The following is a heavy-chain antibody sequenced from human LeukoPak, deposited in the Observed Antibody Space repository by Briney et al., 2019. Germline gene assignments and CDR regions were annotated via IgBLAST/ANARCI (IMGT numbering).Heavy chain of an antibody. V-gene: IGHV1-58*02. CDR2: VVVGSNNR. D-gene: IGHD1-26*01. CDR1: GFTFSKSA. CDR3: AADLGAGWSDP. J-gene: IGHJ5*02. Sequence: GASVKVSCKTSGFTFSKSAIQWVRQARGQRPEWIGWVVVGSNNRIYAQKFQERVTITRDMSTTTSYMELSSLRSEDTAVYYCAADLGAGWSDPWGQGTLVTVSS.